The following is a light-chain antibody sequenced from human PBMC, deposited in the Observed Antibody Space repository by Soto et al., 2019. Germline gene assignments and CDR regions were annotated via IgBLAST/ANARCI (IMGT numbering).Light chain of an antibody. CDR1: SSDVGTYNL. CDR2: EGG. V-gene: IGLV2-23*03. CDR3: CSYAGRNTFX. J-gene: IGLJ1*01. Sequence: QSALTQPASVSGSPGQSITISCTGTSSDVGTYNLVSWYQQHPGKAPKLMIYEGGKRPSGISNRFSGSRSGNTASLTISGLHGEDEADYYCCSYAGRNTFXXGTGTXLTVL.